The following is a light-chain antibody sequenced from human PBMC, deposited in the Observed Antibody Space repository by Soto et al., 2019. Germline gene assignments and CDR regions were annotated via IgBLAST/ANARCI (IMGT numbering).Light chain of an antibody. CDR3: LQYNIYPPT. J-gene: IGKJ5*01. Sequence: DGQMTQSPSSLSAFVGDRVTITCRASQGIRKDLGWYQQKPGKAPKRLIYVTSNLQSGVPSRFSGSGSGTEFTLTISSLQPEDVATYYCLQYNIYPPTSGEGTRLEIK. CDR1: QGIRKD. V-gene: IGKV1-17*01. CDR2: VTS.